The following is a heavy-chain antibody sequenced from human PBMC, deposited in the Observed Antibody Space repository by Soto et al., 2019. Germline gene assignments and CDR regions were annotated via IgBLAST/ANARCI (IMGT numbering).Heavy chain of an antibody. J-gene: IGHJ5*02. CDR1: GYTFARYG. D-gene: IGHD2-15*01. CDR2: ISTYNDNT. CDR3: ARFAAGFDP. Sequence: ASVKVSCKTSGYTFARYGISWVRQVPGQGLEWMGWISTYNDNTNYAQKLQGRVTMTTDTSTSTAYMELRSLRSDDTAVYYCARFAAGFDPWGQGTLVTVSS. V-gene: IGHV1-18*01.